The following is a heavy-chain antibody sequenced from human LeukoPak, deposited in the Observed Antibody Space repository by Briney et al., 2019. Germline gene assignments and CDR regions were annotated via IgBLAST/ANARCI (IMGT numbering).Heavy chain of an antibody. D-gene: IGHD2-15*01. CDR2: IYYSGST. CDR3: ARPRIYYYYMDV. V-gene: IGHV4-59*12. J-gene: IGHJ6*03. Sequence: SETLSLTCTVSGGSISSYYWSWIRQPPGKGLEWIGYIYYSGSTNYNPSLKSRVTISVDTSKNQFSLKLSSVTAADTAVYYCARPRIYYYYMDVWGKGTTVTVSS. CDR1: GGSISSYY.